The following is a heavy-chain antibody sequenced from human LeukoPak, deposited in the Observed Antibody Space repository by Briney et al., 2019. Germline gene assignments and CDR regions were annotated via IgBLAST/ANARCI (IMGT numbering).Heavy chain of an antibody. D-gene: IGHD6-19*01. CDR3: AGIAVAGTEYDY. J-gene: IGHJ4*02. V-gene: IGHV4-4*07. CDR1: GGSISSYY. CDR2: IYTSGST. Sequence: SETLSLTCTVSGGSISSYYWSLIRQPPGKGLERIGRIYTSGSTNYNPSLKSRVTMSVDTSKNQFSLKLSSVTAADTAVYYCAGIAVAGTEYDYWGQGTLVTVSS.